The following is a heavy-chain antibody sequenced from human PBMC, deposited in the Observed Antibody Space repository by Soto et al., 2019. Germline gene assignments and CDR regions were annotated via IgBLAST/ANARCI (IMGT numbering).Heavy chain of an antibody. V-gene: IGHV3-30*18. CDR2: TSYDGRNK. CDR3: AKTTYSRSSTGGSYYCALDV. CDR1: GFSFSTYV. Sequence: QVQLVESGGGVVQPGRSLRLSCAASGFSFSTYVMHWVRQAPGKGLEWVAVTSYDGRNKYYADSVKGRFTISRDNSKNTLYLQMNTLTTDDTAVFYCAKTTYSRSSTGGSYYCALDVWGQGTTVIVSS. J-gene: IGHJ6*02. D-gene: IGHD6-13*01.